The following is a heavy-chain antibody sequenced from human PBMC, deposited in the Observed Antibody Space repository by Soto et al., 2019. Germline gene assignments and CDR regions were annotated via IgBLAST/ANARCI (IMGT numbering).Heavy chain of an antibody. CDR3: ARRERAAGTDWWFDA. Sequence: SETLSLTCTVSGGSISRNDWWTWVRQPPGKGLEWIAETFHSGSTNYNPSLKSRVTISVDKSKNQFSLKLSSVTAADTAVYYCARRERAAGTDWWFDAWGQGTLVTVSS. V-gene: IGHV4-4*02. CDR2: TFHSGST. CDR1: GGSISRNDW. J-gene: IGHJ5*02. D-gene: IGHD6-13*01.